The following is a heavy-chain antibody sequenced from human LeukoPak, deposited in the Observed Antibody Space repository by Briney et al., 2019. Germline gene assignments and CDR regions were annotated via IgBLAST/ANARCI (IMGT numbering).Heavy chain of an antibody. V-gene: IGHV1-24*01. Sequence: ASVKVSCKVSGYTLTELSMHWVRQAPGKGLEWMGGFYPEDGETIYAQKFQGRVTMTEDTSTDTAYMELSSMRSEDTAVYYCATSPYSGSYYTSDAFDIWGQGTMVTVSS. CDR1: GYTLTELS. J-gene: IGHJ3*02. CDR3: ATSPYSGSYYTSDAFDI. D-gene: IGHD1-26*01. CDR2: FYPEDGET.